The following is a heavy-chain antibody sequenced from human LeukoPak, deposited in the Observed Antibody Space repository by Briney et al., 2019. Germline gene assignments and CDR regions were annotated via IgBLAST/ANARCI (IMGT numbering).Heavy chain of an antibody. D-gene: IGHD3-22*01. CDR3: ARVGYYDSSGYYSSFDY. Sequence: ASVKVSCKASGYTFTSYAMHWVRQAPGQRLEGMGWINAGNGNTKYSQEFQGRVTITRDTSASTAYMELSSLRSEDTAVYYCARVGYYDSSGYYSSFDYWGQGTLVTVSS. CDR1: GYTFTSYA. V-gene: IGHV1-3*01. J-gene: IGHJ4*02. CDR2: INAGNGNT.